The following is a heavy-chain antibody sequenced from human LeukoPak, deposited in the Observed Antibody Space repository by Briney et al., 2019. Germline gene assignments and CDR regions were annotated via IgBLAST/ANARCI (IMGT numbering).Heavy chain of an antibody. V-gene: IGHV3-30*19. CDR2: ILSDGSKE. J-gene: IGHJ3*02. Sequence: SGGSLRLSCAASGFTFSSYGMHWVRQAPGKGLEWVAVILSDGSKEFYTDSVKGRFTISRDNSKNTLYLQMNSLRAEDTAVYFCARENYYDSSGFYALGAFDIWGQGTLVTVSS. CDR1: GFTFSSYG. D-gene: IGHD3-22*01. CDR3: ARENYYDSSGFYALGAFDI.